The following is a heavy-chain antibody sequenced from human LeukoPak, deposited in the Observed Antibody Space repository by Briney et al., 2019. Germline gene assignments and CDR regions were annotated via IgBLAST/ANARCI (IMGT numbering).Heavy chain of an antibody. CDR2: IYYSGST. V-gene: IGHV4-59*01. CDR1: GGSFSGYY. CDR3: ARVTPAFSELYYFDY. J-gene: IGHJ4*02. Sequence: PSETLSLTCAVYGGSFSGYYWSWIRQPPGKGLEWIGYIYYSGSTNYNPSLKSRVTISVDTSKNQFSLKLSSVTAADTAVYYCARVTPAFSELYYFDYWGQGTLVTVSS. D-gene: IGHD3-3*02.